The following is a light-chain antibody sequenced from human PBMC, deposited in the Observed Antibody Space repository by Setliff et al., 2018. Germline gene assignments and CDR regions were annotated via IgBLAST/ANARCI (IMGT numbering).Light chain of an antibody. CDR3: SSYTSTTTPYV. Sequence: QSALTQPASVSGSPGQSITISCTGTSSDVGGYNYVSWYQQHPGKAPKLMIYDVSNRPSGVSNRFSGSKSGNTASLTISGLQAEDEADYCCSSYTSTTTPYVFGTGTKV. V-gene: IGLV2-14*03. CDR2: DVS. CDR1: SSDVGGYNY. J-gene: IGLJ1*01.